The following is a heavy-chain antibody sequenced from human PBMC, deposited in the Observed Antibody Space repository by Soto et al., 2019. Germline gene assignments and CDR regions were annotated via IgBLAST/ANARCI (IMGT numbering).Heavy chain of an antibody. D-gene: IGHD6-13*01. J-gene: IGHJ3*02. Sequence: ASVKVSCKASGGTFSSYAISWVRQAPGQGLEWMGGIIPIFGTANYAQKFQGRVTITADESTSTAYMELSSLRSEDTAVFYCARGGQQLAAFDIWGQGTMVTVSS. CDR2: IIPIFGTA. V-gene: IGHV1-69*13. CDR3: ARGGQQLAAFDI. CDR1: GGTFSSYA.